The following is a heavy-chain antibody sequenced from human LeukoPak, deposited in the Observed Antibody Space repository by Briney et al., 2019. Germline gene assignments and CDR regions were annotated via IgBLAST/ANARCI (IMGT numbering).Heavy chain of an antibody. CDR1: GFTFNTFN. V-gene: IGHV3-21*01. J-gene: IGHJ4*02. Sequence: GWSLRLSCAASGFTFNTFNMNWVRQAPGKGLEWVSSITSGGDYIYYADSVKGRFTTSRDNAKNTLSLQLNSLRVEDTAVYYCARGHYDVLAASYKWTPDYWGQGTLVTVSS. CDR3: ARGHYDVLAASYKWTPDY. CDR2: ITSGGDYI. D-gene: IGHD3-9*01.